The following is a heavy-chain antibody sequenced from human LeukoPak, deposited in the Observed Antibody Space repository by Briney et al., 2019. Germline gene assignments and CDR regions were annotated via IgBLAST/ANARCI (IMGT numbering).Heavy chain of an antibody. D-gene: IGHD2-21*02. Sequence: GSLRLSCAASGFTFSDYYMSWIRQAPGKGLEWVSYISSSSSYTNYADSVKGRFTISRDNAKNSLYLQMNSLRAEDTAVYYCARESTVVVTATDAFDIWGQGTMVTVSS. CDR1: GFTFSDYY. J-gene: IGHJ3*02. CDR3: ARESTVVVTATDAFDI. CDR2: ISSSSSYT. V-gene: IGHV3-11*06.